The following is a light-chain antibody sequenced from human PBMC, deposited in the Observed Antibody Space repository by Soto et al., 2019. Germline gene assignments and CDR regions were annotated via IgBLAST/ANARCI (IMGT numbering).Light chain of an antibody. CDR3: QLYGGSTPRGT. Sequence: EVVLTQSPGTLSLSPGARATLSCRASQSVNDNHLAWYQQKGGQAPRLLIYGASTRATGVPERFSGSGFGPAYRLIINRLEPEDFALYYCQLYGGSTPRGTFGPGTTVEI. CDR2: GAS. V-gene: IGKV3-20*01. CDR1: QSVNDNH. J-gene: IGKJ3*01.